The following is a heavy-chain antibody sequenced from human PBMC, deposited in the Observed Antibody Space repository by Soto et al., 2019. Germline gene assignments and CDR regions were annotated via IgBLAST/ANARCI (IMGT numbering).Heavy chain of an antibody. V-gene: IGHV3-48*02. CDR2: ISSSSSTI. CDR3: ARVGYRYGPKWFDP. Sequence: EVQLVESGGGLVQPGGSLRLSCAASGFTFSSYSMNWVRQAPGKGLEWVSYISSSSSTIYYADSVKGRFTISRDNAKNSLFLQMNSLRDEDTAVYYCARVGYRYGPKWFDPWGQGTLVTVSS. CDR1: GFTFSSYS. J-gene: IGHJ5*02. D-gene: IGHD5-18*01.